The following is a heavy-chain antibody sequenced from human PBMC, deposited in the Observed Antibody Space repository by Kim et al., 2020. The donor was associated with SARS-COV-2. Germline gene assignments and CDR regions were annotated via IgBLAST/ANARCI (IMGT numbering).Heavy chain of an antibody. CDR3: TRPQKYDILTGHFDY. D-gene: IGHD3-9*01. V-gene: IGHV3-49*02. Sequence: AFVKGRFTISRDDSKGIAYLQMNSLKTEDTAVYYCTRPQKYDILTGHFDYWGQGTLVTVSS. J-gene: IGHJ4*02.